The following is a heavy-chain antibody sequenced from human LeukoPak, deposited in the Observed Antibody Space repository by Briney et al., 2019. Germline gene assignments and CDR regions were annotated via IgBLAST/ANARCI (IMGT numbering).Heavy chain of an antibody. CDR1: GFTFSDHH. CDR3: AKEGTVAGTGYFDY. Sequence: GGSLRLSCAASGFTFSDHHMDWVRQAPGKGLEWVSAITGGDNTYYTDSVKGRFTISRDNSKNTLYLQMNSLRAEDTAIYYCAKEGTVAGTGYFDYWGQGALVTVSS. V-gene: IGHV3-23*01. CDR2: ITGGDNT. D-gene: IGHD6-19*01. J-gene: IGHJ4*02.